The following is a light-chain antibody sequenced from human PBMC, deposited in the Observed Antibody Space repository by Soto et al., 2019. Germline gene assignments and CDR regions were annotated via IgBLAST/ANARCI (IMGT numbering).Light chain of an antibody. CDR1: QSVIRY. V-gene: IGKV3-11*01. CDR3: QQRSNWPRT. CDR2: DVS. J-gene: IGKJ1*01. Sequence: EIVLTQSPATLSLSPGERATLSCRASQSVIRYLIWYQQKPGQAPRLLIYDVSNRATGIPARFSGSGSGTDFTLTISSLEPEDFAVYYCQQRSNWPRTFGQGTKVDIK.